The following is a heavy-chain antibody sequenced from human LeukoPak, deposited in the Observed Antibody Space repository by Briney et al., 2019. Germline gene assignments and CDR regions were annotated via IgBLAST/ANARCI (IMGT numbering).Heavy chain of an antibody. Sequence: GASVKVSCKASGYTFTSYDINWVRQAPGQGLEWMGWINPNSGGTNYAQKFQGRVTMTRDTSISTAYMELSRLRSDDTAVYYCARDLGAAADPYYYMDVWGKGTTVTISS. CDR3: ARDLGAAADPYYYMDV. V-gene: IGHV1-2*02. CDR2: INPNSGGT. CDR1: GYTFTSYD. J-gene: IGHJ6*03. D-gene: IGHD6-13*01.